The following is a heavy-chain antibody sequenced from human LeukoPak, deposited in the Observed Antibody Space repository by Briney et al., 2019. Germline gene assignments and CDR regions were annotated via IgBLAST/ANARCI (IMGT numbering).Heavy chain of an antibody. V-gene: IGHV4-39*01. CDR1: GGSISSSSYY. CDR2: IYYSGST. J-gene: IGHJ4*02. Sequence: SETLSLTCTVSGGSISSSSYYWGWIRQPPGKGLEWIGSIYYSGSTYYNPSLKSRVTISVDTSKNQFSLKLSSVTAADTAVYYCARSVVDVATITPPYYFDYWGQGALVTVSA. CDR3: ARSVVDVATITPPYYFDY. D-gene: IGHD5-24*01.